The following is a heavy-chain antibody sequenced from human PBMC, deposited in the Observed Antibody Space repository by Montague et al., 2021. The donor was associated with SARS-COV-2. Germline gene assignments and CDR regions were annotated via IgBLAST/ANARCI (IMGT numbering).Heavy chain of an antibody. CDR3: AAYGGNMDTGWFDP. Sequence: SLRLSCAASGLPFSSYAMSWVRLGPGKGLEWVSVIFSGSSSTYYADSVKGRFTISRDNSKNTLYLQMNSLRAEDTAVYYCAAYGGNMDTGWFDPWGQGTLVTVSS. V-gene: IGHV3-23*03. J-gene: IGHJ5*02. D-gene: IGHD4-23*01. CDR2: IFSGSSST. CDR1: GLPFSSYA.